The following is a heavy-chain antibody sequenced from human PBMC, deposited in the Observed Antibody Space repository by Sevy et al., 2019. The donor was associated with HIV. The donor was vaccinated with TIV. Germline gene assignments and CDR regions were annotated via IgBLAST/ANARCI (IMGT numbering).Heavy chain of an antibody. V-gene: IGHV4-34*01. CDR1: GGSFSGYY. CDR2: INHSGST. CDR3: ARGRPNWNDGLHWYFDL. D-gene: IGHD1-20*01. Sequence: SETLSLTCAVYGGSFSGYYWSWIRQPPGKGLEWIGEINHSGSTNYNPSLKSRVTISVDTSKNQFSLKLGSVTAADTAVYYCARGRPNWNDGLHWYFDLWGRGTLVTVSS. J-gene: IGHJ2*01.